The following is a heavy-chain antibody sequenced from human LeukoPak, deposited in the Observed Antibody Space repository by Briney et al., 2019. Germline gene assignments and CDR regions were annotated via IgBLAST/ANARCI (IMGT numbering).Heavy chain of an antibody. CDR1: GFTYSSYA. V-gene: IGHV3-30-3*01. CDR2: ISYDGSNK. Sequence: GGSLRLSCAASGFTYSSYAMHWVRQAPGKGLEWVAVISYDGSNKYYADFVKGRFTISRDNSKNTLYLQMNSLRAEDTAVYYCARDPNPYCSSTSCLHDAFDIWGQGTMVTVSP. J-gene: IGHJ3*02. CDR3: ARDPNPYCSSTSCLHDAFDI. D-gene: IGHD2-2*01.